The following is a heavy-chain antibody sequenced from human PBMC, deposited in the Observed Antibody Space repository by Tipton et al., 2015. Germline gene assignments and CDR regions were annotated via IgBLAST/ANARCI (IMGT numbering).Heavy chain of an antibody. CDR2: IYYSGST. V-gene: IGHV4-39*01. CDR1: SDSISSSSYY. D-gene: IGHD6-19*01. J-gene: IGHJ6*02. CDR3: ASRGAGTSHYAMDA. Sequence: TLSLTCSVSSDSISSSSYYWDWIRQPPGKGLEWIGNIYYSGSTYYNPSLNSRVTISIDTSRNQFSLKLSSVTAVDTAVYYCASRGAGTSHYAMDAWGQGTTVTVSS.